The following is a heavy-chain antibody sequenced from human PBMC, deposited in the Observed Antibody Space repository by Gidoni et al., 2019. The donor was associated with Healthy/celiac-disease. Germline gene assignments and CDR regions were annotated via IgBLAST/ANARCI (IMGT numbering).Heavy chain of an antibody. V-gene: IGHV3-30*18. Sequence: QVQLVESGGGVVQPGRSLLLSCAASGFTFSSDGMHWVSQATGKGLEWVAVRSNDGSNKYYADTVKGRFNISRDNSKNTLYLQMNSLRAEDTAVYYCAKDPYWGQGTLVTVSS. CDR1: GFTFSSDG. CDR2: RSNDGSNK. J-gene: IGHJ4*02. CDR3: AKDPY.